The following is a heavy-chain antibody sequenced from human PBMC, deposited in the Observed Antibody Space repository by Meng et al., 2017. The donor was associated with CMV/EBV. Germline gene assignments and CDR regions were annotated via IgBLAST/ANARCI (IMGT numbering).Heavy chain of an antibody. CDR2: IYTSGST. J-gene: IGHJ4*02. Sequence: QGKLKGPGPGLVKPSGTLSLTCTVSGGSISSYYWSWIRQPSGKGLEWIGRIYTSGSTNYNPSLKSRVTMSVDTSKNQFSLKLSSVTAADTAVYYCARHGDTAMVVGIDYWGQGTLVTVSS. D-gene: IGHD5-18*01. V-gene: IGHV4-4*07. CDR1: GGSISSYY. CDR3: ARHGDTAMVVGIDY.